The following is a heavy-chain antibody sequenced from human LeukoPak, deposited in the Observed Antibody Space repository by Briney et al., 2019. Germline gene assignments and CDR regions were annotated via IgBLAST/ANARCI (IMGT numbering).Heavy chain of an antibody. J-gene: IGHJ4*02. CDR2: IYYSGST. V-gene: IGHV4-39*01. CDR3: ARLGRGLSVDY. CDR1: GDSISSSSHS. D-gene: IGHD1-26*01. Sequence: SETLSLTCTVSGDSISSSSHSWGWIRQPPGKGLEWIGTIYYSGSTYYNPSLKSRVTISVDTSKNQFSLKLGSVTAADAAVYYCARLGRGLSVDYWGQGTLVTVSS.